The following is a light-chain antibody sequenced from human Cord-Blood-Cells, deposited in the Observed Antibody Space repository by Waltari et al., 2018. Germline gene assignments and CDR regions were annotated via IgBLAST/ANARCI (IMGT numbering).Light chain of an antibody. J-gene: IGLJ1*01. CDR3: SSYTSSSTYV. CDR1: SSDVGGYNY. Sequence: QSALTQPASVSGSPGQSITISCTGTSSDVGGYNYVSCYQQHPGKAPKLMIYEVSHRPSGVSNRFSGSKSGNTASLTISGLQAEDEADYYCSSYTSSSTYVFGTGTKVTVL. CDR2: EVS. V-gene: IGLV2-14*01.